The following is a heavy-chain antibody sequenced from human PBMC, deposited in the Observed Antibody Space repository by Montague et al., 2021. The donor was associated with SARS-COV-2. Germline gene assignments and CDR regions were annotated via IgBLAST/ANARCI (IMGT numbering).Heavy chain of an antibody. CDR3: YSGYDFGY. Sequence: FLRLSCAASGFTFNSYSMNWVRQAPGKGLEWVSSISSTSTSIYYADSVKGRFTISRDNAKNSLYLQMNSLRAEDTAVYYCYSGYDFGYWGQGTLVTVSS. CDR2: ISSTSTSI. CDR1: GFTFNSYS. V-gene: IGHV3-21*01. J-gene: IGHJ4*02. D-gene: IGHD5-12*01.